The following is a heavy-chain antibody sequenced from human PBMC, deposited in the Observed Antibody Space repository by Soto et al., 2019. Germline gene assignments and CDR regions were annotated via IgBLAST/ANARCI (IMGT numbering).Heavy chain of an antibody. Sequence: QVQLVQSGAEVKKPGSSVKVSCKASGGTFGSYAISWVRQAPGXXLEWMGGIIPIPGTANYAQKFQGRVTIAADESTSTAYMELSSLRSEDTAVYYCARSQGSSTSLEIYYYYYYGMDVWGQGTTVTVSS. D-gene: IGHD2-2*01. J-gene: IGHJ6*02. CDR1: GGTFGSYA. CDR2: IIPIPGTA. V-gene: IGHV1-69*01. CDR3: ARSQGSSTSLEIYYYYYYGMDV.